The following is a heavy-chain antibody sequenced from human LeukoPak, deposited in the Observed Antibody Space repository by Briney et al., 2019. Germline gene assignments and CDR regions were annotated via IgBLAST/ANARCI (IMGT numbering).Heavy chain of an antibody. V-gene: IGHV4-34*01. CDR1: GGSFSGYY. CDR3: ASGGVAKTDYYYMDV. D-gene: IGHD5-12*01. Sequence: SETLSLTCAVYGGSFSGYYWSWIRQPPGKGLEWIGEINHSGSTNYNPSLKSRVTISVDTSKNQFSLKLSSVTAADTAVYYCASGGVAKTDYYYMDVWGKGTTVTVSS. CDR2: INHSGST. J-gene: IGHJ6*03.